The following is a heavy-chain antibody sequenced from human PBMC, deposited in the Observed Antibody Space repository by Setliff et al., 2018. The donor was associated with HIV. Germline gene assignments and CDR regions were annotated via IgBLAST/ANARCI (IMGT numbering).Heavy chain of an antibody. CDR1: GASSSSHY. V-gene: IGHV4-59*11. J-gene: IGHJ4*01. Sequence: PSETLSLTCTVSGASSSSHYWSWIRQPPGKAPEWIGYVYNSGTTKYNPSLKSRVTISVDTSKNQFSLRLNSVTAADTAVYYCAPGEGVASTYYHDWGQGTQVTVSS. D-gene: IGHD3-3*01. CDR3: APGEGVASTYYHD. CDR2: VYNSGTT.